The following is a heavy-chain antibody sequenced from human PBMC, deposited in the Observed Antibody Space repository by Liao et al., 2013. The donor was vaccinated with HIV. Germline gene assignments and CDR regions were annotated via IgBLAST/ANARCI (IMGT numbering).Heavy chain of an antibody. D-gene: IGHD2-2*01. V-gene: IGHV4-59*01. CDR3: VRETGRYGESGVTYQYYMDV. J-gene: IGHJ6*03. Sequence: QMLLQESGPGLVKPSETLSLTCTVSGGSISSFYWNWIRQSPGKGLEWIGYIQNSGNTNYNPSLKSRVSTISRHVQETRSPSKLTSVTAADTAIYYCVRETGRYGESGVTYQYYMDVWGERDYGHRLL. CDR1: GGSISSFY. CDR2: IQNSGNT.